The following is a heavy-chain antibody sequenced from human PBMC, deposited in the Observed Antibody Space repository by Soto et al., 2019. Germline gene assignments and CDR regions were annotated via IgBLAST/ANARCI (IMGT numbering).Heavy chain of an antibody. D-gene: IGHD5-12*01. CDR1: GGSISSGDYY. V-gene: IGHV4-61*08. CDR3: AREGNLGRWLQPLDF. Sequence: SETLSLTCSGSGGSISSGDYYWNWVRQPPGKGLEWIGNIHYNGNTKYNPSLKSRVSMSVDTSKNQFSLRLISVTAADTAKYFCAREGNLGRWLQPLDFWGQGTLVTV. J-gene: IGHJ4*02. CDR2: IHYNGNT.